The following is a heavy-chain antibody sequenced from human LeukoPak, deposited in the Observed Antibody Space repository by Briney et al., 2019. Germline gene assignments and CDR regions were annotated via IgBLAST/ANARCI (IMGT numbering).Heavy chain of an antibody. D-gene: IGHD1-26*01. Sequence: ASVNVSCKASVYTFTSYDINWVRQATGQGLAGVGWMNPNSGNTVYAQKFQGRVTMTRNTSISTAYMELSSLRSEDTAVYYCARCLIVGAAYYYYYMDVWGKGTTVTVSS. CDR3: ARCLIVGAAYYYYYMDV. V-gene: IGHV1-8*01. CDR1: VYTFTSYD. J-gene: IGHJ6*03. CDR2: MNPNSGNT.